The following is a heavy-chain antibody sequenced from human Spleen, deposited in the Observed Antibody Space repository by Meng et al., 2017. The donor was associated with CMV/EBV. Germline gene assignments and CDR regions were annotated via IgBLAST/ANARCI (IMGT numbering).Heavy chain of an antibody. CDR3: ARDYYDSSAYLDY. CDR2: ISGSGGST. J-gene: IGHJ4*02. Sequence: GGSLRLSCAASGFTFSSYAMSWVRQAPGKGLEWVSAISGSGGSTYYADSVKGRFTISRDNSKNTLYLQMNSLRVEDTAVYYCARDYYDSSAYLDYWGQGTLVTVSS. D-gene: IGHD3-22*01. CDR1: GFTFSSYA. V-gene: IGHV3-23*01.